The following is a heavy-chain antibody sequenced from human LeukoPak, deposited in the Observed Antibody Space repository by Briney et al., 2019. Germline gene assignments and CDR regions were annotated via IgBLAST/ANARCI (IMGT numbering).Heavy chain of an antibody. CDR3: ARAPGGWSMDV. Sequence: SETLSLTCTVSGGSICSYYCSWGRQPPGRGLEWILYIYYSGSANYIPSLKSRVTISVDTSKNQFCLKLSSVTAGDTAVYYCARAPGGWSMDVWGQGNTVTVSS. CDR1: GGSICSYY. D-gene: IGHD2-15*01. V-gene: IGHV4-59*01. CDR2: IYYSGSA. J-gene: IGHJ6*02.